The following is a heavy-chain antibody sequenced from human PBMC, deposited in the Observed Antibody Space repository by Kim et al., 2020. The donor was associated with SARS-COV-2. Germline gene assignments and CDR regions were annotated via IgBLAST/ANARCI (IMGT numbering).Heavy chain of an antibody. CDR3: VKSLSIVVVPAAIRMRDPPGYYDGMDV. D-gene: IGHD2-2*02. CDR1: GFTFSSYA. V-gene: IGHV3-64D*09. CDR2: ISSNGGST. Sequence: GGSLRLSCSASGFTFSSYAMHWVRQAPGKGLEYVSAISSNGGSTYYADSVKGRFTISRDNSKNTLYLQMSSLRAEDTAVYYCVKSLSIVVVPAAIRMRDPPGYYDGMDVWGQGTTVTVSS. J-gene: IGHJ6*02.